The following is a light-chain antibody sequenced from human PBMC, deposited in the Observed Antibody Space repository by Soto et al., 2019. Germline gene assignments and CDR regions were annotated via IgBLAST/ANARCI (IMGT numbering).Light chain of an antibody. Sequence: EIVMTQSPAILSVSPGEGATLSCRAIRSVGNTLAWYQQKPGQSPRLLIYDASNRATGITVRFSGSGSGTDFTLTISSLEPEDFALYYCQQRNNWPITFGQGTRLDIK. J-gene: IGKJ5*01. CDR3: QQRNNWPIT. CDR1: RSVGNT. CDR2: DAS. V-gene: IGKV3-11*01.